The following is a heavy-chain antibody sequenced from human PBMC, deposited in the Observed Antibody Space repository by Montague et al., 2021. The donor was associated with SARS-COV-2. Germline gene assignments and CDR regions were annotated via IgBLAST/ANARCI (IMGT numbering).Heavy chain of an antibody. J-gene: IGHJ2*01. CDR1: GGSIRSSSYY. CDR3: ARTTWLRGYFDL. CDR2: IYYSGST. Sequence: SETLSLTCTVSGGSIRSSSYYWGWIHQPPGKGLECIGSIYYSGSTYYNPYLKSRVTISVDTSKNHFYLTLSSVTAADTAVYYCARTTWLRGYFDLWGRGTLVTVSS. D-gene: IGHD5-12*01. V-gene: IGHV4-39*07.